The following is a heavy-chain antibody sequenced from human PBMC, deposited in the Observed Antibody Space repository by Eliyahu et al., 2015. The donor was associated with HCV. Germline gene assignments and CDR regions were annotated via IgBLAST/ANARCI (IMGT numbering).Heavy chain of an antibody. J-gene: IGHJ5*02. CDR1: GFTFSSYG. CDR3: AKDMHSSGGPFLADPDP. CDR2: ISYDGSNK. D-gene: IGHD6-19*01. V-gene: IGHV3-30*18. Sequence: VQLVESGGGVVQPGRSLRLSCAASGFTFSSYGMHWVRQAPGKGLEWVAVISYDGSNKYYADSVKGRFTISRDNSKNTLYLQMNSLRAEDTAVYYCAKDMHSSGGPFLADPDPWGQGTLVTVSS.